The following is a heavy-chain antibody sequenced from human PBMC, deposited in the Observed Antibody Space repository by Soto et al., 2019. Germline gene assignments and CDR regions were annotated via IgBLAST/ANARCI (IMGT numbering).Heavy chain of an antibody. Sequence: LVESGGGLVQPGDSLRLSCAASGFTFSNYEMDWVRQAPGKGLEWVAYISSTGGTMYADSVKGRFTISRDDADNSLYLQMNSLRAEDTAVYYCARGVGFCSTTNCSPGYYFDYWGQGTLVTVSS. CDR2: ISSTGGTM. V-gene: IGHV3-48*03. J-gene: IGHJ4*02. D-gene: IGHD2-2*03. CDR1: GFTFSNYE. CDR3: ARGVGFCSTTNCSPGYYFDY.